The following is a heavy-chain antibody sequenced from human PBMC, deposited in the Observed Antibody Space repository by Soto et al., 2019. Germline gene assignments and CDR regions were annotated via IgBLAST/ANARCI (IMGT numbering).Heavy chain of an antibody. CDR2: IIPIFGTA. V-gene: IGHV1-69*01. J-gene: IGHJ6*03. CDR3: ARSGKEYGSESYEYYFYYMDV. D-gene: IGHD3-10*01. Sequence: QVQLVQSGAEVKKPGSSVKVSCKASGGTFSTYGISWVRQAPGQGLEWMGGIIPIFGTANYAQKFQGRVTITAEESTSTAYMEMSSLRSEDTAVYYRARSGKEYGSESYEYYFYYMDVWGKGTTVSVSS. CDR1: GGTFSTYG.